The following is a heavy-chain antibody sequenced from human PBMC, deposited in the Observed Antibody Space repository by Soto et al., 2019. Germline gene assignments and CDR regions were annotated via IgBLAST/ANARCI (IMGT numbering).Heavy chain of an antibody. Sequence: ASVKVSGKASGGTFSSYAISWVRQAPGQGLEWMGGIIPIFGTANYAQKFQGRVTITADESTSTAYMELSSLRSEDTAVYYCARVVTAARYYYYGMDVWGQGTTVTVSS. CDR2: IIPIFGTA. J-gene: IGHJ6*02. D-gene: IGHD2-2*01. CDR3: ARVVTAARYYYYGMDV. CDR1: GGTFSSYA. V-gene: IGHV1-69*13.